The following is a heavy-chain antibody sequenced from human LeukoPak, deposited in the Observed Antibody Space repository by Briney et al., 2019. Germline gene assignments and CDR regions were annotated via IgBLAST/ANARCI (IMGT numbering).Heavy chain of an antibody. Sequence: GGSLRLSCAASGFTFSSYSMNWVRQAPGKGLEWVSSINILSNYIYYADSVKGRFTISRDNAKNSLYLQMNSLRAEDTAVYYCAKISSVVTAIRPFDYWGQGTLVTVSS. CDR3: AKISSVVTAIRPFDY. CDR2: INILSNYI. D-gene: IGHD2-21*02. CDR1: GFTFSSYS. J-gene: IGHJ4*02. V-gene: IGHV3-21*04.